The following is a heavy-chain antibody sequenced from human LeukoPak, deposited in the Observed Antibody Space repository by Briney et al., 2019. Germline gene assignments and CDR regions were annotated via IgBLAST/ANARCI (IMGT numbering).Heavy chain of an antibody. Sequence: PGGSLRLSCAASGFTFDYYAMHWVRQAPGKGLEWVSGISWNSGSIGYADSLKGRFTISRYNAKNSLYLQMNSLRAEDTALYYRAKDGYSYGPKNFDYWGQGTLVTVSS. CDR2: ISWNSGSI. V-gene: IGHV3-9*01. CDR1: GFTFDYYA. J-gene: IGHJ4*02. CDR3: AKDGYSYGPKNFDY. D-gene: IGHD5-18*01.